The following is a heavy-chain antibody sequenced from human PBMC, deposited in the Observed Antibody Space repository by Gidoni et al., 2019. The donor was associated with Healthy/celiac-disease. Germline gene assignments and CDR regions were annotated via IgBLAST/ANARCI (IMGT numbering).Heavy chain of an antibody. CDR2: IIPIFGTA. Sequence: QVQLVQSGAEVKKPGSSVKVSCKASGGPFSSYAISWVRQAPGQGLEWMGGIIPIFGTANYAQKFQGRVTITADESTSTAYMELSSLRSEDTAVYYCARDNGDGPSPTYYYYYMDVWGKGTTVTVSS. D-gene: IGHD2-8*01. V-gene: IGHV1-69*01. J-gene: IGHJ6*03. CDR1: GGPFSSYA. CDR3: ARDNGDGPSPTYYYYYMDV.